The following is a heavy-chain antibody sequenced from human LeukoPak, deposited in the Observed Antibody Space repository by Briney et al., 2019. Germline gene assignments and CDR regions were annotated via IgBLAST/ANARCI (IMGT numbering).Heavy chain of an antibody. V-gene: IGHV3-7*01. J-gene: IGHJ4*02. CDR2: IKQDGSEK. Sequence: PGGSLRPSCAASGLTFSSFWMSWVRQAPGKGLEWVANIKQDGSEKYYVDSVKGRFTISRDNAKNSLYLQMNSLRAEDTAVYYCARGRKCAVWGQGTLVTVSS. CDR1: GLTFSSFW. D-gene: IGHD5/OR15-5a*01. CDR3: ARGRKCAV.